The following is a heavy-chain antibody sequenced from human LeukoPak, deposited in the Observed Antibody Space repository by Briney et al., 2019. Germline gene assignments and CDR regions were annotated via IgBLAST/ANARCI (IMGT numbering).Heavy chain of an antibody. V-gene: IGHV4-59*01. CDR3: ARLYFDWPDWYFDL. CDR1: GGSISSYY. J-gene: IGHJ2*01. D-gene: IGHD3-9*01. CDR2: IYYSGST. Sequence: SETLSLTCTVSGGSISSYYWSWIRQPPGKGLEWIGYIYYSGSTNYNPSLKSRVTISVDTSKNQFSQKLSSMAAADTAVYYCARLYFDWPDWYFDLWGRGTLVTVSS.